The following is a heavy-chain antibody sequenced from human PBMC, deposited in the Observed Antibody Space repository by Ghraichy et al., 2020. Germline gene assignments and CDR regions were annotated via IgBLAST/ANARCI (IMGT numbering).Heavy chain of an antibody. D-gene: IGHD1-26*01. J-gene: IGHJ4*02. CDR2: ISGGGGYT. Sequence: GGSLRLSCAASGFTFSNYAMSWVRQAPGKGLEWVSAISGGGGYTYYADSVKGRFTISRDSSKNTLFLQMNSLRAEDAAVYYCAKARIEVGATTGFDYWGRGTLVTVSS. CDR1: GFTFSNYA. V-gene: IGHV3-23*01. CDR3: AKARIEVGATTGFDY.